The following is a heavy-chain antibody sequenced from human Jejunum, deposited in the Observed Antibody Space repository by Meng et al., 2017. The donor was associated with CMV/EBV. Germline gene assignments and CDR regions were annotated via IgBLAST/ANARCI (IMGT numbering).Heavy chain of an antibody. CDR1: DYSISSGHY. D-gene: IGHD1-7*01. V-gene: IGHV4-38-2*01. CDR2: IHHSGIT. Sequence: SDYSISSGHYWSWVRQFPGKGLEWLATIHHSGITYYNPSLRSRVTISVDTSKNQFSLKLTSVTGADTAIYYCARYVAGTTKYYFDHWGQGTLVTVSS. CDR3: ARYVAGTTKYYFDH. J-gene: IGHJ4*02.